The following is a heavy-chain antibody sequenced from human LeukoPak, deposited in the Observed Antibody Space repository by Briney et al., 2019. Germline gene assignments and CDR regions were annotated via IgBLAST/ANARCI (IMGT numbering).Heavy chain of an antibody. V-gene: IGHV5-51*01. Sequence: YWIGWVRQMPGKGLEWMGIIYPGDSDTRYSPSFQGQVTISADKSISTAYLQWSSLKASDTAMYYCARRSIAAPIYWYFDLWGRGTLVTVSS. D-gene: IGHD6-6*01. CDR1: YW. J-gene: IGHJ2*01. CDR3: ARRSIAAPIYWYFDL. CDR2: IYPGDSDT.